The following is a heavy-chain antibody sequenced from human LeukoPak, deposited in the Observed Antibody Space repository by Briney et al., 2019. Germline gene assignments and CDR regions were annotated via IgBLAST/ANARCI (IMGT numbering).Heavy chain of an antibody. J-gene: IGHJ4*02. CDR3: AKDDGRGYSYGYIPF. Sequence: HSGGSLRLSCAASGFTFSSYAMSWVRQAPGKGLEWVSAISGSGGSTYYADSVKGRFTISRDNSKNTLYLQMNSLRAEDTAVYYCAKDDGRGYSYGYIPFWGQGTLVTVSS. CDR2: ISGSGGST. D-gene: IGHD5-18*01. CDR1: GFTFSSYA. V-gene: IGHV3-23*01.